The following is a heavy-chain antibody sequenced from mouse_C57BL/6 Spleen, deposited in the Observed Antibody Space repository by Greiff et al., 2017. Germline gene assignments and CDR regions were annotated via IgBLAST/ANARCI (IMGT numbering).Heavy chain of an antibody. CDR1: GYTFTDYE. V-gene: IGHV1-15*01. CDR2: IDPETGGT. CDR3: TRRRLGSLFDY. J-gene: IGHJ2*01. Sequence: QVQLQQSGAELVRPGASVTLSCKASGYTFTDYEMHWVKQTPVHGLEWIGAIDPETGGTAYNQKFKGKAILTADKSSSTAYMELRSLTSEGSAVYYCTRRRLGSLFDYWGQGTTLTVAS.